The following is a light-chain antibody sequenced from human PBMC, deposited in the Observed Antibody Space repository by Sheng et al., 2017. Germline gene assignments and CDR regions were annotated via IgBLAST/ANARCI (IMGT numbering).Light chain of an antibody. J-gene: IGKJ3*01. V-gene: IGKV2-28*01. CDR1: QSLLHSNGYNY. CDR2: LGS. Sequence: DVVMTQYPLFLPVTPGQPASISCRSSQSLLHSNGYNYLEWYLQKPGQSPQLLIYLGSNRASGVPDRFSGSGSGTDFTLKISRAEAEDVGLYYCMQALQTPFTFGPGTKVDLK. CDR3: MQALQTPFT.